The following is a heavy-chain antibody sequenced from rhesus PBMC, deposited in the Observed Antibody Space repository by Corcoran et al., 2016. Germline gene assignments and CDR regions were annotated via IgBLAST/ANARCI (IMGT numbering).Heavy chain of an antibody. V-gene: IGHV4-173*01. J-gene: IGHJ6*01. CDR1: GGSISSNY. Sequence: QLQLQESGPGLVKPSETLSLTCAVSGGSISSNYWRWIRQPPGKGLELIGRISGSGGRTDYNPSLKTRVTISTDTSKNQFFLKLSSVTAADTAVYYCARVRARQDLDSWGQGVVVTVSS. D-gene: IGHD6-25*01. CDR2: ISGSGGRT. CDR3: ARVRARQDLDS.